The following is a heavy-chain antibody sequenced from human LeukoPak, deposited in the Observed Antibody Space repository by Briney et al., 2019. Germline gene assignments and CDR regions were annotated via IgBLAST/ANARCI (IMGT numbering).Heavy chain of an antibody. CDR3: AKDRAAAVSPTFGY. CDR1: GFTFSRYA. Sequence: GALRLSCAASGFTFSRYAMRWGRQGPGEGGEGGSGISGSGGSTYYADSVKGRFTISRDNSKNTLYLQMNSLRAEDTAVYYCAKDRAAAVSPTFGYWGQGTLVTVSS. V-gene: IGHV3-23*01. J-gene: IGHJ4*02. D-gene: IGHD6-13*01. CDR2: ISGSGGST.